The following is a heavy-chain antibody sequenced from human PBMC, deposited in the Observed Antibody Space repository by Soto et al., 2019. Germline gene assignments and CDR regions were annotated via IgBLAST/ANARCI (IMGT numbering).Heavy chain of an antibody. CDR3: ARKPYSSSWSDY. V-gene: IGHV3-11*01. J-gene: IGHJ4*02. D-gene: IGHD6-13*01. CDR1: GFTFSDYY. Sequence: QVQLVESGGGLVKPGGSLRLSCAASGFTFSDYYMSCIRQAPGKGLECVSYISRSGSTIYYADSVKGRFTISRDNAKNSLYLQMNSLRAEDTAVYYCARKPYSSSWSDYWGQGTLVTFSS. CDR2: ISRSGSTI.